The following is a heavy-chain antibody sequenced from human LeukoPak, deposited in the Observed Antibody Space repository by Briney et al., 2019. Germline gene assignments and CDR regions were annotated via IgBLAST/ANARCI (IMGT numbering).Heavy chain of an antibody. D-gene: IGHD3-10*01. J-gene: IGHJ5*02. CDR3: ARDGRGENWFDP. Sequence: PGGSLRLSCAASGFTVSSNYMSWVRQAPGKGLEGVSVIYSRGSTYYADSVKGRFTISRDNSKNTLYLQMNGLRAEDTAVYYCARDGRGENWFDPWGQGTLVTVSS. CDR2: IYSRGST. CDR1: GFTVSSNY. V-gene: IGHV3-53*01.